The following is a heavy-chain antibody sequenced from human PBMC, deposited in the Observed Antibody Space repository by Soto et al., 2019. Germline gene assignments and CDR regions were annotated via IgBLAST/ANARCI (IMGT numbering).Heavy chain of an antibody. D-gene: IGHD6-19*01. CDR3: ARHSGGAVADYFDY. CDR1: GGSISSSSYY. CDR2: THHSGST. V-gene: IGHV4-39*01. J-gene: IGHJ4*02. Sequence: SETLSLTCTVAGGSISSSSYYWGWISQPPGKGLEWIGSTHHSGSTYYNPSLKSRVTISVDTSKNQFSLKLSSVTAADTAVYYCARHSGGAVADYFDYWGQGTLVTVSS.